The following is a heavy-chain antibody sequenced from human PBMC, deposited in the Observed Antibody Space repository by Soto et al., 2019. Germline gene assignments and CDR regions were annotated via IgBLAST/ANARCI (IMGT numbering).Heavy chain of an antibody. CDR2: ISSNGGST. J-gene: IGHJ4*02. V-gene: IGHV3-64D*06. Sequence: EVQLVESGGGLVQPGGSLRLSCSASGFTFSSYAMHWVRQAPGKGLEYVSAISSNGGSTYYADSVKGRFTISRDNSTITLYLQMSCLRAEGTAVYYWVKPGSSSYYFAYWGQGTLVTVSS. CDR1: GFTFSSYA. D-gene: IGHD1-26*01. CDR3: VKPGSSSYYFAY.